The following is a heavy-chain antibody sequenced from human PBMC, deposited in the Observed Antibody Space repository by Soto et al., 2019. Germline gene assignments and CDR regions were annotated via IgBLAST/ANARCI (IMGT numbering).Heavy chain of an antibody. Sequence: SETLSLTCTVSGGSISSYYWSWIRQPPGKGLEWIGYIYYSGITNYNPSLKSRVTISVDTSKNQFSLKLSSVTAADTAVYYCARHGYYDSSGDVDYWGQGTLVTVS. J-gene: IGHJ4*02. CDR2: IYYSGIT. CDR1: GGSISSYY. D-gene: IGHD3-22*01. CDR3: ARHGYYDSSGDVDY. V-gene: IGHV4-59*01.